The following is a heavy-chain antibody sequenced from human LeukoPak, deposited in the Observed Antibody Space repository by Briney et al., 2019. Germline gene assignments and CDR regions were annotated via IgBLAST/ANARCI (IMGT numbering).Heavy chain of an antibody. CDR2: ISYDGSNK. CDR1: GFTFSSYG. V-gene: IGHV3-30*18. CDR3: AKDLYSSGWFSSLDYYYYGTDV. Sequence: GRSLRLSCAASGFTFSSYGMHWVRQAPGKGLEWVAVISYDGSNKYYADSVKGRFTISRDNSENTLYLQMNSLRAEDTAVYYCAKDLYSSGWFSSLDYYYYGTDVWGQGTTVTVSS. J-gene: IGHJ6*02. D-gene: IGHD6-19*01.